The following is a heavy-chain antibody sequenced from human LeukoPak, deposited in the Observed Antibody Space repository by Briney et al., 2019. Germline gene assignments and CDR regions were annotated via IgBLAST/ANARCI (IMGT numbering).Heavy chain of an antibody. CDR1: GLAFSAYK. CDR3: VVGGSPGY. CDR2: ISADGYTT. Sequence: GGSLRLSYAASGLAFSAYKMHWVRQAPRKGLVWVSRISADGYTTDYADFVQGRFTASRDNTKNTWSLEMNSLRAEGTAVYYCVVGGSPGYWGQGTLVTVSS. V-gene: IGHV3-74*01. J-gene: IGHJ4*02. D-gene: IGHD2-15*01.